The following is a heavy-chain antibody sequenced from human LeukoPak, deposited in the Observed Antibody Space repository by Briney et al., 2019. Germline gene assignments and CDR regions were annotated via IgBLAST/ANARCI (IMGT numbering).Heavy chain of an antibody. CDR1: GGSISSSNW. D-gene: IGHD3-16*02. CDR3: ARSKVDDYVWGSYHFGFFAAFDY. J-gene: IGHJ4*02. CDR2: IYYSGST. V-gene: IGHV4-39*01. Sequence: SETLSLTCAVSGGSISSSNWWSWVRQPPGKGLEWIGSIYYSGSTCYNPSLESRVTISVDTSKNQFSLKLSSVTAADTAVYYCARSKVDDYVWGSYHFGFFAAFDYWGQGTLVTVSS.